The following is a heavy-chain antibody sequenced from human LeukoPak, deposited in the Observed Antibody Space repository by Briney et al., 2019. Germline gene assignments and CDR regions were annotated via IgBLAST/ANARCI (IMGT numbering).Heavy chain of an antibody. Sequence: PGGSLRLSCAASGFTFSSYSMNWVRQAPGKGLEWVSSISSSSSYIYYAASVKRRLNISRDHAKNSLYLQMNSLRAEDTAVYYCASRSYVGEDYWGQGTLVTVSS. V-gene: IGHV3-21*01. CDR1: GFTFSSYS. D-gene: IGHD3-10*01. CDR2: ISSSSSYI. J-gene: IGHJ4*02. CDR3: ASRSYVGEDY.